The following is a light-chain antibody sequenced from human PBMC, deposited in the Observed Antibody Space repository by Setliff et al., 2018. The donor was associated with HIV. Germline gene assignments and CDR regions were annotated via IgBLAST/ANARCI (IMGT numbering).Light chain of an antibody. V-gene: IGLV2-11*01. J-gene: IGLJ1*01. Sequence: QSVLTQPRSVSGSPGQSVTISCTGTSSDVGGYHYVSWYQQHPGKAPKVMIYDVSKRPSGVPDRFSGSKSGNTASLTISGLQAEDEADYYCSSYAGSNDPYVFGTGTKVTVL. CDR1: SSDVGGYHY. CDR2: DVS. CDR3: SSYAGSNDPYV.